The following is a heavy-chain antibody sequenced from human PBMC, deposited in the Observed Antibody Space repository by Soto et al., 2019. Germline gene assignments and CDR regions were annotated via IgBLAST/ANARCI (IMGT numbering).Heavy chain of an antibody. CDR2: ISGYNGDT. CDR1: GGTFTSYT. V-gene: IGHV1-18*01. J-gene: IGHJ6*02. CDR3: AKNGQPPYYYYGLDV. D-gene: IGHD2-8*01. Sequence: GASVKVSCKASGGTFTSYTISWVRQAPGQGLEWMGWISGYNGDTNYAQKFQGRVSMTIDTSTTTAYMELRSLTSDDTAVYYCAKNGQPPYYYYGLDVWGQGTKVTVSS.